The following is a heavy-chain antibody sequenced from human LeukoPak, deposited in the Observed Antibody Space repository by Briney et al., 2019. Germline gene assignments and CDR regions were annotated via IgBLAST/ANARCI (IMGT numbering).Heavy chain of an antibody. CDR1: GFTFSSYA. Sequence: GGSLRLSCAASGFTFSSYAMHWVRQAPGKGLEWVAVISYDGSNKYYADSVKGRFTISRDNSKYTLYLQMNSLRAEDTAVYYCAKVGAEYQLLCAFDIWGQGTMVTVPS. CDR3: AKVGAEYQLLCAFDI. CDR2: ISYDGSNK. D-gene: IGHD2-2*01. V-gene: IGHV3-30-3*01. J-gene: IGHJ3*02.